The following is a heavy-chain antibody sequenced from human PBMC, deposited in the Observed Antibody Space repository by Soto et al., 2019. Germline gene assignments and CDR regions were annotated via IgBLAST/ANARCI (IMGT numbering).Heavy chain of an antibody. CDR1: GYIFTNYW. D-gene: IGHD3-22*01. J-gene: IGHJ6*02. CDR2: IYPGDSDT. V-gene: IGHV5-51*01. CDR3: ARHGPRVYYDNSDYYYYGMDV. Sequence: PGESLKISCQGSGYIFTNYWIGWVRQMPGKGLEWMGIIYPGDSDTRYSPSFQGQVTISADKSISTAYLQWSSLKASDTAMYYRARHGPRVYYDNSDYYYYGMDVWGQGTTVTVSS.